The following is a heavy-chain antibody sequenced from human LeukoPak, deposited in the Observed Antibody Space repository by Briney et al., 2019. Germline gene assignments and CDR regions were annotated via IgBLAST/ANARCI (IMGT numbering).Heavy chain of an antibody. CDR3: ARQLRSKPFDY. Sequence: PSETLSLTCTVSGGSISSYYWSWIRQPPGKGLEWIGEINHSGSTNYNPSLKSRVTISVDTSKNQFSLRLSSVTAADTAVYYCARQLRSKPFDYWGQGTLVTVSS. V-gene: IGHV4-34*01. D-gene: IGHD3-10*02. CDR1: GGSISSYY. CDR2: INHSGST. J-gene: IGHJ4*02.